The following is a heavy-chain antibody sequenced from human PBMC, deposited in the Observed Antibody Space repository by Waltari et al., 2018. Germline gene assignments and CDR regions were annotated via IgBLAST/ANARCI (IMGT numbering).Heavy chain of an antibody. CDR1: GITFSSSA. J-gene: IGHJ3*02. D-gene: IGHD3-3*01. CDR3: ASTYYDCWSGSTRAFDI. Sequence: QFQRVQSGAEVKKPGSAVKVSCKTSGITFSSSAISCVGQSPGQVHQWLGRIIPIVGTANYAQKFQSRVTITADKSTSTADMELSSLRCEDTAVYDCASTYYDCWSGSTRAFDIWGQGTMVTVSS. CDR2: IIPIVGTA. V-gene: IGHV1-69*04.